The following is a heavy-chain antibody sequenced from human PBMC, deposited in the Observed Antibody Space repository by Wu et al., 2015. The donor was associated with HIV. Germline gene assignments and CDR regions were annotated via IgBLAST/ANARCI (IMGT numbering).Heavy chain of an antibody. J-gene: IGHJ4*02. V-gene: IGHV1-2*02. Sequence: VQLVQSGAEVKKPGASVKVSCKSSGYSFIAYYMHWVRQAPGQGLEWMGRLNPNNGNTDYAQKFQGRVTVTRDTSISTAYMEVRGLRPDDTAVYYCASGIQSGGANYWGQGTLVTVSS. CDR1: GYSFIAYY. CDR3: ASGIQSGGANY. D-gene: IGHD1-1*01. CDR2: LNPNNGNT.